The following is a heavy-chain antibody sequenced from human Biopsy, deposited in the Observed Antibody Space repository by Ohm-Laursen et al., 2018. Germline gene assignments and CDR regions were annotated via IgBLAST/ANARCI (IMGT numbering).Heavy chain of an antibody. D-gene: IGHD3-22*01. CDR3: ARGDYFDSNGYFWFDP. CDR2: IFTTANT. CDR1: GGSISSGGFY. V-gene: IGHV4-31*01. Sequence: TLSLTCTVSGGSISSGGFYWSWIRQGPGKGLEWTGYIFTTANTYYNPSLKNLITISGDTSKNQFSLKLNSVTAADTAVYYCARGDYFDSNGYFWFDPWGQGTLVTVSS. J-gene: IGHJ5*02.